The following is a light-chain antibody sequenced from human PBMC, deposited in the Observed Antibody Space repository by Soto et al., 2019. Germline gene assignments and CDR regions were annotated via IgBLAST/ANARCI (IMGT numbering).Light chain of an antibody. CDR3: SSYTTSSTVV. J-gene: IGLJ2*01. CDR2: DVS. Sequence: QSALTQPASVSGSPGQPITISCTGSSSDVGGYNYVSWYQQHHPGKAPKLMIYDVSNRPSGVSNRFSGSKSGNTASLTISGLQAEDEADYYCSSYTTSSTVVFGGGTKLTVL. V-gene: IGLV2-14*03. CDR1: SSDVGGYNY.